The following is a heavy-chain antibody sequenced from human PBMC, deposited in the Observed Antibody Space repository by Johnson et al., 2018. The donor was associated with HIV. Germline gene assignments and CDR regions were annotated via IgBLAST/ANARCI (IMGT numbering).Heavy chain of an antibody. D-gene: IGHD5-12*01. V-gene: IGHV3-30-3*01. CDR1: GFTFSSYA. Sequence: QVQLVESGGGVVQPGRSLRLSCAASGFTFSSYAMHWVRQAPGKGLEWVAVISYDGSNKYYADSVKGRFTISRDNSKNTLYLQMNSLRAEDTAVYYCARGGLGSTRPRWADIVATPYQLAAFDIWGQGTMVTVSS. CDR2: ISYDGSNK. CDR3: ARGGLGSTRPRWADIVATPYQLAAFDI. J-gene: IGHJ3*02.